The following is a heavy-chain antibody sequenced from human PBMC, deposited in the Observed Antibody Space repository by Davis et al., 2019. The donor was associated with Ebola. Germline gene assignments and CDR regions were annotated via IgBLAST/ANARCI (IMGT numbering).Heavy chain of an antibody. CDR1: GFIFSNYG. D-gene: IGHD3-10*01. J-gene: IGHJ6*04. V-gene: IGHV3-33*01. CDR3: ARDHKSQWFGELLRNYGMDV. Sequence: GESLKISCAASGFIFSNYGMHWVRQAPGKGLEWVALMWYDGSRQYYADSVKGRFTISRDNAKNSLYLQMNSLRAEDTAVYYCARDHKSQWFGELLRNYGMDVWGKGTTVTVSS. CDR2: MWYDGSRQ.